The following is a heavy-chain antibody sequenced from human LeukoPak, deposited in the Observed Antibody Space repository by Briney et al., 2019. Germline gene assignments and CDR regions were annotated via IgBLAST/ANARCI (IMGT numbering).Heavy chain of an antibody. D-gene: IGHD2-2*01. CDR3: ARGGCSSVTCYPLDY. Sequence: SETLSLTCTVSGGSISSYYWSWIRQSAGKGLEWIGRLYSSGTTYYNPSLESRLTMSIDTSKNHFSLKLSSVTAADTAIYYCARGGCSSVTCYPLDYWGQGTLVTVSS. CDR2: LYSSGTT. V-gene: IGHV4-4*07. J-gene: IGHJ4*02. CDR1: GGSISSYY.